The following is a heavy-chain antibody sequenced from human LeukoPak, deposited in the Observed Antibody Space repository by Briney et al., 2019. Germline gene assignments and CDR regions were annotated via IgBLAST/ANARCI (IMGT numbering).Heavy chain of an antibody. CDR1: GYTFTSYD. J-gene: IGHJ6*02. CDR2: IVVGSGKT. CDR3: AATVDYCSGGSCYNYYYGMDV. D-gene: IGHD2-15*01. V-gene: IGHV1-58*02. Sequence: SVKVSCKASGYTFTSYDINWVRQATGQGLEWIGWIVVGSGKTNYAQKFQERVTITRDMSTSTAYMELNSLRSEDTAVYYCAATVDYCSGGSCYNYYYGMDVWGQGTTVTVSS.